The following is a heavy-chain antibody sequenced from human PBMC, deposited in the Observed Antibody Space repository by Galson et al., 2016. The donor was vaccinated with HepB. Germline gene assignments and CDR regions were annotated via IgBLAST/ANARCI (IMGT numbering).Heavy chain of an antibody. D-gene: IGHD3-9*01. CDR1: GYTFTNYG. CDR2: ISPDNGNP. Sequence: SVKVSCKASGYTFTNYGITWVRQAPGHGLDWMGWISPDNGNPNYAEKLQGRVIMTTDTSTSTAYMELRSLRPDDTAVYYCASYDILTGYYVGAFDFWGQGTMVTVSS. V-gene: IGHV1-18*01. CDR3: ASYDILTGYYVGAFDF. J-gene: IGHJ3*01.